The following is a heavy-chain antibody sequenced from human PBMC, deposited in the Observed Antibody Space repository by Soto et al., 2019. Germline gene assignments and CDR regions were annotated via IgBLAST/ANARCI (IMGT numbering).Heavy chain of an antibody. J-gene: IGHJ4*02. D-gene: IGHD5-12*01. CDR3: VRQNIDSPLDY. CDR1: GYSFTSYW. Sequence: GESLKISCKGSGYSFTSYWIGWVRQMPGKGLEWMGFIYPGDSDTRYSPSFQGQVTISADNSISTAYLQWSSLKASDTAMYYCVRQNIDSPLDYWGQGTLVTVSS. CDR2: IYPGDSDT. V-gene: IGHV5-51*01.